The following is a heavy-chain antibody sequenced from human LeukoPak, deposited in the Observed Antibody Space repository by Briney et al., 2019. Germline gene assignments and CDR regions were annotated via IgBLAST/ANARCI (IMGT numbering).Heavy chain of an antibody. V-gene: IGHV4-34*12. CDR3: ARSREYTGYDLYY. J-gene: IGHJ4*02. D-gene: IGHD5-12*01. CDR2: VVHGGST. CDR1: GGSFSGYY. Sequence: SETLSLTCAVYGGSFSGYYWSWIRQPPGKGLEWIGEVVHGGSTDYNPSLKSRVTISVDKSKNQFSLRLSSVIAADTAVYYCARSREYTGYDLYYWGQGTLVTVSS.